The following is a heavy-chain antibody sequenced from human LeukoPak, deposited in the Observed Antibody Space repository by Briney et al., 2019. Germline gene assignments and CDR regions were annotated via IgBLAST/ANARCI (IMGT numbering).Heavy chain of an antibody. D-gene: IGHD4-17*01. CDR3: ARSDDYGDLGDY. Sequence: PGRSLRLSCAASGFTFSSYGMHWVRQAPGKGLEWVAVISYDGSNKYYADSVKGRFTISRDNSKNTLYLQMNSLRAEDTAVYYCARSDDYGDLGDYWGQGTLVTVSS. CDR2: ISYDGSNK. J-gene: IGHJ4*02. V-gene: IGHV3-30*03. CDR1: GFTFSSYG.